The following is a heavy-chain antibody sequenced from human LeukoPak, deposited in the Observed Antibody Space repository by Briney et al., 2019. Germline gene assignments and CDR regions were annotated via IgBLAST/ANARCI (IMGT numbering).Heavy chain of an antibody. D-gene: IGHD2-15*01. J-gene: IGHJ4*02. CDR1: GGSISSGDYY. Sequence: PSETLSLTCTVSGGSISSGDYYWSWIRQPPGKGLEWIGYIYYSGSTYYNPSLKSRVTISVDTSKNQFSLKLSSVTAADTAVYYCAREGHCSGGSCYPPVGYWGQGTLVTVSS. V-gene: IGHV4-30-4*01. CDR3: AREGHCSGGSCYPPVGY. CDR2: IYYSGST.